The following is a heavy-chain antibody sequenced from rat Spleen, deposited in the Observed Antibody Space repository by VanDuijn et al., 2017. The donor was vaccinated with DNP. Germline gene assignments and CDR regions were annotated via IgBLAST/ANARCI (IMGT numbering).Heavy chain of an antibody. CDR3: ARSRLPGYYPFAC. Sequence: EGQLVESGGGLVQPGGSLKLSCAASGFIFSDFYMAWVRQAPTKGLEWVATISYDGSSTYYPDSVKGRFTISRDDAKSSLYLQMNSLKSEDTATYYCARSRLPGYYPFACWGQGTLVTVSS. D-gene: IGHD1-4*01. CDR1: GFIFSDFY. V-gene: IGHV5-29*01. J-gene: IGHJ3*01. CDR2: ISYDGSST.